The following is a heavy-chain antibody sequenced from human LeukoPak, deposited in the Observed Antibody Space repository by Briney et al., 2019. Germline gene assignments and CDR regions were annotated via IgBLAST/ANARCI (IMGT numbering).Heavy chain of an antibody. CDR2: INPNSGGA. V-gene: IGHV1-2*06. CDR3: ARENYYYGMDV. Sequence: ASVKVSCKASGYTFTGYYVHWVRQAPGQGLEWMGRINPNSGGANYAQKFQGRVTMTRDTSISTAYMELSRLRSDDTAVYYCARENYYYGMDVWGQGTTVTVSS. CDR1: GYTFTGYY. J-gene: IGHJ6*02.